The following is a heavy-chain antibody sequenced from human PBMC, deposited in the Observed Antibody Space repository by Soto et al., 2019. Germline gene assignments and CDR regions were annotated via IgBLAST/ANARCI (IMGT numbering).Heavy chain of an antibody. CDR2: IYPGDSDT. V-gene: IGHV5-51*01. Sequence: GESLKISCKGSGYSFTSYWIGWVRQMPGKGLEWMGIIYPGDSDTRYSPSFQGQVTISADKSISTAYLQWSSLKASGTAMYYCARTVVTPIDYYYYGMDVWGQGTTVTVSS. CDR1: GYSFTSYW. D-gene: IGHD2-21*02. CDR3: ARTVVTPIDYYYYGMDV. J-gene: IGHJ6*02.